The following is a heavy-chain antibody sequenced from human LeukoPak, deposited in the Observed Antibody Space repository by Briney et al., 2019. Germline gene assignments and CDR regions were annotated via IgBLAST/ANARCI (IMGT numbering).Heavy chain of an antibody. CDR3: AREQQLVRGAFDI. J-gene: IGHJ3*02. Sequence: GGSLRLSCAASGFIFSTYGMTWFRQAPGKGLEWVSVIYSGGSTYYADSVKGRFTISRHNSKNTLYLQMNSLRAEDTAVYYCAREQQLVRGAFDIWGQGTMVTVSS. D-gene: IGHD6-13*01. CDR1: GFIFSTYG. V-gene: IGHV3-53*04. CDR2: IYSGGST.